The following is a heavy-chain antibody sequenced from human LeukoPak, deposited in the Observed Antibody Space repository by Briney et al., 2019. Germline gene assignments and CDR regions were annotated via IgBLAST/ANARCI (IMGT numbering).Heavy chain of an antibody. CDR3: AKRPASLLTTDY. CDR2: SSDSVGST. V-gene: IGHV3-23*01. D-gene: IGHD1-1*01. Sequence: GGSLRLSCAASGFTFRSYAMSWVRQAPGQGLEWVSESSDSVGSTNYADSVKGRFTISRDNSKNTLYLQMNSLRAEDTAVYYCAKRPASLLTTDYWGQGTLVTVSS. CDR1: GFTFRSYA. J-gene: IGHJ4*02.